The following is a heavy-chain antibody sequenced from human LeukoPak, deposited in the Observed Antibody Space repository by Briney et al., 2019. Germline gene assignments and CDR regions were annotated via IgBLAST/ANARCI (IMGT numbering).Heavy chain of an antibody. D-gene: IGHD3-10*01. J-gene: IGHJ4*02. Sequence: GGSLRLSCAASGFTFDDYAMHWVRQAPGKGLEWVSRISWYSGSIGYADSVKGRFTISRDNAKNSLYLQMNSLRAEDTALYYCAKDIGYGSGSYWAFDYWGQGTLVTVSS. CDR1: GFTFDDYA. CDR2: ISWYSGSI. CDR3: AKDIGYGSGSYWAFDY. V-gene: IGHV3-9*01.